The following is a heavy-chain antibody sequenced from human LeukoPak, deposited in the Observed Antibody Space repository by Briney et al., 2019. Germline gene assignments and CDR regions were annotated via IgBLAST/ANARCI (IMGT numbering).Heavy chain of an antibody. V-gene: IGHV1-69*13. CDR1: GYTFTGYY. D-gene: IGHD3-22*01. Sequence: AASVKVSCKASGYTFTGYYMHWVRQAPGQGLEWMGGIIPIFGTANYAQKFRGRVTITADESTSTAYMELSSLRSEDTAVYYCARDGGYYYDSSGYYPNWFDPWGQGTLVTVSS. CDR2: IIPIFGTA. CDR3: ARDGGYYYDSSGYYPNWFDP. J-gene: IGHJ5*02.